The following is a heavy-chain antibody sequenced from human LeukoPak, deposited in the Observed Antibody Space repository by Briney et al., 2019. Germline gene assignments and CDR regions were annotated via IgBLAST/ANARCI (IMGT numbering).Heavy chain of an antibody. CDR3: ARVGGQLLFGLAFDI. V-gene: IGHV4-34*01. CDR2: INHSGST. J-gene: IGHJ3*02. Sequence: NPLETLSLTCAVYGGSFSGYYWSWIRQPPGKGLEWIGEINHSGSTNYNPSLKSRVTISVDTSKNQFSLKLSSVTAADTAVYYCARVGGQLLFGLAFDIWGQGTMVTVSS. CDR1: GGSFSGYY. D-gene: IGHD2-2*01.